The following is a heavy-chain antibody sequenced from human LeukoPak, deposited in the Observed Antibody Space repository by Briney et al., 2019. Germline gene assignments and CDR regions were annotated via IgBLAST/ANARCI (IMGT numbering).Heavy chain of an antibody. V-gene: IGHV4-39*01. D-gene: IGHD4-17*01. CDR3: ARGYAVTTPREDWFDP. CDR1: GGSISSSSYY. CDR2: IYYSGST. Sequence: KPSETLSLTCTVSGGSISSSSYYWGWIRQPPGKGLEWIGSIYYSGSTYYNPSLKSRVTISVDTSKNQFSLKLSSVTAADKAVYYCARGYAVTTPREDWFDPWGQGTLVTVSS. J-gene: IGHJ5*02.